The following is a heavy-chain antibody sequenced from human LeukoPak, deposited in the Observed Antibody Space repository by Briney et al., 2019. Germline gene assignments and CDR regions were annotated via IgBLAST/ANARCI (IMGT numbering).Heavy chain of an antibody. Sequence: PSETLSLTCTVSGGSISSYHWSWIRQPAGKGLEWIGRIYTSGSTNYNPSLKSRVTMSVDTSKNQFSLKLSSVTAADTAVYYCAREYSSGWFNYFDYWGQGTLVTVSS. J-gene: IGHJ4*02. CDR3: AREYSSGWFNYFDY. D-gene: IGHD6-19*01. V-gene: IGHV4-4*07. CDR1: GGSISSYH. CDR2: IYTSGST.